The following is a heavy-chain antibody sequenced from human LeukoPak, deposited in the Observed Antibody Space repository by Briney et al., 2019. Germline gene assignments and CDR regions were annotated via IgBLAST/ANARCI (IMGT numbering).Heavy chain of an antibody. CDR3: ARRLYSGSYYSQLFDY. Sequence: SGGSLRLSCAASGFTFSSYAMSWVRQAPGKGLEWVSAISGSGGSTYYADSVKGRFTISRDNSKNTLYLQMNSLRAEDTAVYYCARRLYSGSYYSQLFDYWGQGTLVTVSS. V-gene: IGHV3-23*01. CDR2: ISGSGGST. CDR1: GFTFSSYA. D-gene: IGHD1-26*01. J-gene: IGHJ4*02.